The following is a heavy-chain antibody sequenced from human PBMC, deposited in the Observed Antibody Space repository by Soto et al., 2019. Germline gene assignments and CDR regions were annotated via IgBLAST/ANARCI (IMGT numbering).Heavy chain of an antibody. V-gene: IGHV1-69*13. J-gene: IGHJ6*02. Sequence: SVKVSCKASGGTFSSYAISWVRQAPGQGLEWMGGIIPIFGTANYAQKFQGRVTITADESTSTAYMELSSLRSEDTAVYYCARYLDSSDTEDYYYYGMDVWGQGTTVSVSS. D-gene: IGHD3-22*01. CDR2: IIPIFGTA. CDR3: ARYLDSSDTEDYYYYGMDV. CDR1: GGTFSSYA.